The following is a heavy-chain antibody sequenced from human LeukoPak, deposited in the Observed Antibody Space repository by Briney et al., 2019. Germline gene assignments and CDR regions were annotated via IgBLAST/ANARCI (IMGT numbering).Heavy chain of an antibody. CDR1: GFTFSNAW. Sequence: GGSLRLSCAASGFTFSNAWMNWVRQAPGKGLEWVGRIKSKTDGGTIDYAAPVKGRFTISRDHSKNTLYLQMNSLKTEDTAVYYCTTSGIAVAGPRLSIYWGQGTLVTVSS. V-gene: IGHV3-15*07. D-gene: IGHD6-19*01. CDR2: IKSKTDGGTI. CDR3: TTSGIAVAGPRLSIY. J-gene: IGHJ4*02.